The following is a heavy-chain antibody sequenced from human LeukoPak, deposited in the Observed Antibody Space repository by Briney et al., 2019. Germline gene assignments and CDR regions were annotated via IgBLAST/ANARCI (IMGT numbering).Heavy chain of an antibody. CDR1: GYTFTSYG. CDR3: ARAGSNDSSGYYPLDAFDI. CDR2: VSAYNGNT. Sequence: GASVKVSCKASGYTFTSYGISWVRQAPGQGLEWMGWVSAYNGNTNYAQKLQGRVTMTRDTSISTAYMELSSLRSDDTAVYYCARAGSNDSSGYYPLDAFDIWGQGTMVTVSS. D-gene: IGHD3-22*01. J-gene: IGHJ3*02. V-gene: IGHV1-18*01.